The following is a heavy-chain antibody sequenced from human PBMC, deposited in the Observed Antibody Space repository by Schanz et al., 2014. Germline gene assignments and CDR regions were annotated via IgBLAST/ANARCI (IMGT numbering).Heavy chain of an antibody. V-gene: IGHV1-46*01. CDR2: INPSVGST. CDR3: AKVDRTRYYAMDV. J-gene: IGHJ6*02. D-gene: IGHD3-9*01. Sequence: QVQLVQSGAEVKKPGASVKVSCEASGYTFTSYYIHWFRQAPGQGLEWMGLINPSVGSTSYAQKFQGRVTMTRDTSTSTVYMELSSLRSEDTAVYYCAKVDRTRYYAMDVWGQGTTVTVSS. CDR1: GYTFTSYY.